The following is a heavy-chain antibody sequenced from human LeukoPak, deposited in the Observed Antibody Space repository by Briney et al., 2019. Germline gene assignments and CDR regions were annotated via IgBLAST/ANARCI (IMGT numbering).Heavy chain of an antibody. V-gene: IGHV1-69*13. D-gene: IGHD2-15*01. CDR2: IIPIFGTA. CDR1: GGTFSSYA. CDR3: ASAPIRYCSGGSCRYYFDY. Sequence: SVKVSCKASGGTFSSYAISWVRQAPGQGLEWMGGIIPIFGTANYAQKFQGRVTITADESASTAYMELSSLRSEDTAVYYCASAPIRYCSGGSCRYYFDYWGQGTLVTVSS. J-gene: IGHJ4*02.